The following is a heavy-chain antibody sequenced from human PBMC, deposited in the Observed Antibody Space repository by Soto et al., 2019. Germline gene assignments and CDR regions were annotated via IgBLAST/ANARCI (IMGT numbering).Heavy chain of an antibody. Sequence: GEYLKISCQASGYKFTTYWIGWVRQMPGKGVDCKESVYPEDSETRYSPAFQADVTVTADTSLSTAYLHGNTLWASYTAIYYCSQHASNAGRVLEVWGQGTMVTVSS. CDR1: GYKFTTYW. CDR2: VYPEDSET. CDR3: SQHASNAGRVLEV. J-gene: IGHJ4*02. D-gene: IGHD3-3*01. V-gene: IGHV5-51*01.